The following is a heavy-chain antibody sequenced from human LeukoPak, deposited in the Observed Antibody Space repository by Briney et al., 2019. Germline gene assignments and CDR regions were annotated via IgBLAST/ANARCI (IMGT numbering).Heavy chain of an antibody. D-gene: IGHD3-10*01. CDR2: IRGKAYGATT. CDR1: GFTFGGYS. Sequence: QPGRSLRLSCSTSGFTFGGYSMNWVRQAPGKGLEWVGFIRGKAYGATTEYAASVKGRFTISRDDSKSIAYLQMNSLKTEDTAVYYCTSSFGQLSFFDYWGQGTLVTVSS. CDR3: TSSFGQLSFFDY. J-gene: IGHJ4*02. V-gene: IGHV3-49*04.